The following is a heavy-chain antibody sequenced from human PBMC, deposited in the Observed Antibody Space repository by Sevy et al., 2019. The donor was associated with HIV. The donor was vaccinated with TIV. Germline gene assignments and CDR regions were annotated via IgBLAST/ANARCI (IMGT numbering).Heavy chain of an antibody. CDR2: IIPIFGTA. D-gene: IGHD5-12*01. CDR1: GGTFSSYA. J-gene: IGHJ5*02. V-gene: IGHV1-69*13. Sequence: ASVKVSCKTSGGTFSSYAISWVRQAPGQGLEWMGGIIPIFGTANYAQKFQGRVTITADESTSTAYMDLSSLRSEDTAVYYCARGSGSKTRFDPWGQGTLVTVSS. CDR3: ARGSGSKTRFDP.